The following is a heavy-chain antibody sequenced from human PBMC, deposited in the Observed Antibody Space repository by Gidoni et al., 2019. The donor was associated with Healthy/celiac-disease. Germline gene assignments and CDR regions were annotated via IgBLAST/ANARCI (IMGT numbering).Heavy chain of an antibody. CDR1: GFPFSSYA. V-gene: IGHV3-30*04. J-gene: IGHJ1*01. Sequence: QVQPVESGGGVVQPGRSLRLSCVASGFPFSSYAMHWVRQAPGKGLEWVAVISYDGSNKYYADSVKGRFTISRDNSKNTLYLQMNSLRAEDTAVYYCARDYFQHWGQGTLVNVSS. CDR2: ISYDGSNK. CDR3: ARDYFQH.